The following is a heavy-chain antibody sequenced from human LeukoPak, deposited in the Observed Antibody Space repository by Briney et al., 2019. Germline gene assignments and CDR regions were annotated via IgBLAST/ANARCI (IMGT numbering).Heavy chain of an antibody. V-gene: IGHV3-21*01. Sequence: GGSLRLSCAASGFTFSSYEMNWVRQAPGKGLEWVSSISSSSSYIYYADSVKGRFTISRDNAKNSLYLQMNSLRAEDTAVYYCARAGYYYDSSGYYDWGQGTLVTVSS. CDR2: ISSSSSYI. CDR1: GFTFSSYE. CDR3: ARAGYYYDSSGYYD. J-gene: IGHJ4*02. D-gene: IGHD3-22*01.